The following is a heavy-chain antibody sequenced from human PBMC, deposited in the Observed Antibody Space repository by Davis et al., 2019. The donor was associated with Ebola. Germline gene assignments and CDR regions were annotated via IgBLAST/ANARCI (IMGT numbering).Heavy chain of an antibody. J-gene: IGHJ6*03. CDR1: GYTFTSYY. Sequence: ASVKVSCKASGYTFTSYYMHWVRQAPGQGLEWMGIINPSGGSTSYAQKFQGRVTMTRDTSTSTVYMELSSLRSEDTAVYYCARDGSSSTSLYYYYYYMDVWGKGTTVTVSS. CDR3: ARDGSSSTSLYYYYYYMDV. D-gene: IGHD2-2*01. V-gene: IGHV1-46*01. CDR2: INPSGGST.